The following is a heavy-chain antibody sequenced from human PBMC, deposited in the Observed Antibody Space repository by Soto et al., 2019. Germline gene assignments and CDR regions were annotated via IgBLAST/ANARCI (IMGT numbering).Heavy chain of an antibody. J-gene: IGHJ4*02. CDR1: GGTFSSYA. D-gene: IGHD5-12*01. V-gene: IGHV1-69*12. CDR3: ARAGYSGYEADY. CDR2: IIPIFGTT. Sequence: QVQLVQSGAEVKKPGSSVKVSCKASGGTFSSYAISWVRQAPGQGLEWMGGIIPIFGTTNYAQKFQGRVKVSAXXSTTTAYMELSSLRSEDTAVYYCARAGYSGYEADYWGQGTLVTVSS.